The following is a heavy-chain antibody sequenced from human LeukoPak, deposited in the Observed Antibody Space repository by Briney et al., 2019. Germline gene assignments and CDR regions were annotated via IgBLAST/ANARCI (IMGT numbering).Heavy chain of an antibody. CDR3: ASNDSGYSYGCFDY. CDR1: GFTFSSYA. Sequence: GGSLRLSCAASGFTFSSYAMHWVRPAPGKGLEWVAVISYDGSNKYYADSVKGRFTISRDNSKNTLYLQMNSLRAEDTAVYYCASNDSGYSYGCFDYWGQGTLVTVSS. CDR2: ISYDGSNK. D-gene: IGHD5-18*01. V-gene: IGHV3-30-3*01. J-gene: IGHJ4*02.